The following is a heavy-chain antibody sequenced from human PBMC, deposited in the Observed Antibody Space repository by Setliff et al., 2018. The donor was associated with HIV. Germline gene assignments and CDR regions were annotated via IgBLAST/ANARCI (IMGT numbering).Heavy chain of an antibody. Sequence: ASETLSLTCTVSGDSINNYYWSWIRQPPGKGLEWIGHIYTTGSSNYNPSLKSRVTISIDTSKHQFSLNLNSVTAADTAMYFCARGQDGHSVLFDYWGQGTLVTVSS. CDR2: IYTTGSS. CDR3: ARGQDGHSVLFDY. D-gene: IGHD1-26*01. J-gene: IGHJ4*02. CDR1: GDSINNYY. V-gene: IGHV4-59*01.